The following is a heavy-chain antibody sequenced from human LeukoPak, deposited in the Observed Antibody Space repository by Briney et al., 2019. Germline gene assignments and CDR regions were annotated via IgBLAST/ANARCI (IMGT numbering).Heavy chain of an antibody. CDR1: GVSISRFY. CDR2: IYNLVPT. CDR3: VQTTGWPGFDY. J-gene: IGHJ4*02. Sequence: PSETLSLTCTTSGVSISRFYWSWVRQPPGKGLEWIANIYNLVPTFFNPSLKSRATISVDTSKGQFSLQLASVTAADTAVYYCVQTTGWPGFDYWGQGILVTVSS. D-gene: IGHD6-19*01. V-gene: IGHV4-4*09.